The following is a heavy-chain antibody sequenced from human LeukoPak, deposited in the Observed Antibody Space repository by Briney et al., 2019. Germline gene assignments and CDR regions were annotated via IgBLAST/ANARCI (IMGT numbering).Heavy chain of an antibody. CDR1: GYTFTTYG. Sequence: ASVKVSCKASGYTFTTYGISWVRQAPGQGLEWMGWISAYTGNTNYAQKFQGRVTMTTDTSTSTAYMELRSLRSDDSAVYYCMRDVSFFGSSWHNWFDPWGQGTLVIVSS. CDR2: ISAYTGNT. V-gene: IGHV1-18*01. J-gene: IGHJ5*02. D-gene: IGHD6-13*01. CDR3: MRDVSFFGSSWHNWFDP.